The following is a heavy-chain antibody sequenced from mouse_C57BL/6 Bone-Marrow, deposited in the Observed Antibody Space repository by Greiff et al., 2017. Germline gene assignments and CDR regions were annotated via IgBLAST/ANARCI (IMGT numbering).Heavy chain of an antibody. J-gene: IGHJ4*01. CDR3: ARVLLYYYAMDY. CDR2: ISDGGSYT. V-gene: IGHV5-4*03. Sequence: EVKLMESGGGLVKPGGSLKLSCAASGFTFSSYAMSWVRQTPEKRLEWVATISDGGSYTYYPDNVKGRFTISRDNAKNNLYLQMSHLKSEDTAMYYCARVLLYYYAMDYGGQGTSVTVSS. CDR1: GFTFSSYA.